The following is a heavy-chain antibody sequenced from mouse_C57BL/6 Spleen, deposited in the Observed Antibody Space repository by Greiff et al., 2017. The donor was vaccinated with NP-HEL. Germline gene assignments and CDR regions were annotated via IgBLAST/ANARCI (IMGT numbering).Heavy chain of an antibody. Sequence: QVQLQQPGAELVRPGTSVKLSCKASGYTFTSYWMHWVKQRPGQGLEWIGVIDPSDSYTNYNQKFKGKATLTVDTSSSTAYMPLSSLTSEDSAVYYCARSTDWDWFAYWGQGTLVTVSA. D-gene: IGHD4-1*01. CDR3: ARSTDWDWFAY. J-gene: IGHJ3*01. CDR1: GYTFTSYW. CDR2: IDPSDSYT. V-gene: IGHV1-59*01.